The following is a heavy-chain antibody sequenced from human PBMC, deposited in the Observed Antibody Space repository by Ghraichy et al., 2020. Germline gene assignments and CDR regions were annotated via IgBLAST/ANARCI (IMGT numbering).Heavy chain of an antibody. D-gene: IGHD3-9*01. CDR1: GGSVSSGSDY. CDR2: IYYSGST. J-gene: IGHJ6*02. Sequence: QTLSLTCTVSGGSVSSGSDYWSWIRQPPGKGLEWIGYIYYSGSTNFNPSLKSRVTISVDTSKNQFSLKLSSVTAADTAVYYCARGEFDILTGFYKRFDMDVWGQGTTVTVSS. V-gene: IGHV4-61*01. CDR3: ARGEFDILTGFYKRFDMDV.